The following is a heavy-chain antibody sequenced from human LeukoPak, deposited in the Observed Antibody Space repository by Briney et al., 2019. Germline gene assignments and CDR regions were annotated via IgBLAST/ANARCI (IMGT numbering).Heavy chain of an antibody. CDR3: ARDSFEMAATGDY. D-gene: IGHD5-24*01. CDR1: GYTFTSYG. V-gene: IGHV1-18*01. CDR2: ISAFNGNT. J-gene: IGHJ4*02. Sequence: ASVKVSCKASGYTFTSYGISWVRQAPGQGLAWMGWISAFNGNTKYAQKLQGRVTMTTDTSTSTAYLEVRSLRSDDTAVYYCARDSFEMAATGDYWGQGTLVTVSS.